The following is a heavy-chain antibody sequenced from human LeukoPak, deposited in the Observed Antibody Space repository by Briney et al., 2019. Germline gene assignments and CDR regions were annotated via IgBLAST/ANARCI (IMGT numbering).Heavy chain of an antibody. D-gene: IGHD6-13*01. CDR2: IWYDGSNK. CDR3: ARDRSSSWYHSYWFDP. J-gene: IGHJ5*02. Sequence: HPGGSLRLSCATSGFIFSSYGMHWVRQAPGKGLEWVAVIWYDGSNKYYADSVKGRFTISRDNSKNTLYLQMNSLRAEDTAVYYCARDRSSSWYHSYWFDPWGQGTLSPSPQ. V-gene: IGHV3-33*01. CDR1: GFIFSSYG.